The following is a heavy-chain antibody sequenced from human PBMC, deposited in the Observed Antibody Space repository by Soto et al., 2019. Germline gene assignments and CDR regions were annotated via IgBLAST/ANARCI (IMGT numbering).Heavy chain of an antibody. CDR3: AKDKGRGTWRDAFDI. Sequence: GGSLRLSCAASGLTFSSYGMHWVRQAPGKGLEWVAVISYDGSNKYYADSVKGRFTISRDNSKNTLYLQMNSLRAEDTAVYYCAKDKGRGTWRDAFDIWGQGTMVTVSS. CDR2: ISYDGSNK. CDR1: GLTFSSYG. V-gene: IGHV3-30*18. D-gene: IGHD1-1*01. J-gene: IGHJ3*02.